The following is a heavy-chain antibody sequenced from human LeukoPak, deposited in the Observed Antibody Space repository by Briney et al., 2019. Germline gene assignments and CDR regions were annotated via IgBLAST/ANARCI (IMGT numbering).Heavy chain of an antibody. CDR1: GGSFSGYY. CDR3: ATSERLDAFDI. CDR2: INHSGST. Sequence: SETLSLTCAVYGGSFSGYYWSWIRQPPGKGLEWIGEINHSGSTNYNPSLKSRVTISVDTSKNQFSLKLSSVTAADTAVYYCATSERLDAFDIWGQGTMVTVSS. J-gene: IGHJ3*02. V-gene: IGHV4-34*01. D-gene: IGHD1-1*01.